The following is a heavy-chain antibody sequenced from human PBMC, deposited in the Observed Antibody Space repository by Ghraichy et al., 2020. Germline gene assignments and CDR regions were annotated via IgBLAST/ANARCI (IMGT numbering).Heavy chain of an antibody. Sequence: SETLSLTCTVSGGSISSYYWSWIRQPPGKGLEWIGYIYYSGSTNYNPSLKSRVTISVDTSKNQFSLKLSSVTAADTAVYYCARAGGRIQLWSTYFDYWGQGTLVTVSS. CDR1: GGSISSYY. D-gene: IGHD5-18*01. J-gene: IGHJ4*02. CDR2: IYYSGST. V-gene: IGHV4-59*01. CDR3: ARAGGRIQLWSTYFDY.